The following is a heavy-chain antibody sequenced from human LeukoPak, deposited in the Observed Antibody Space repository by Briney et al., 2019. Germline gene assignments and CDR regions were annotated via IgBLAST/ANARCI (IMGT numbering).Heavy chain of an antibody. J-gene: IGHJ4*02. V-gene: IGHV3-23*01. CDR3: AKAPVTTCSGAYCYPFDY. CDR1: GFTFSSYA. CDR2: ISVSGNT. D-gene: IGHD2-21*01. Sequence: GGSLRLSCAASGFTFSSYAMSWVRQAPGKGLEWVSAISVSGNTYHADSVKGRLTISRDSSKNTLYLQMNRLRAEDAAVYYCAKAPVTTCSGAYCYPFDYWGQGTLVTVSS.